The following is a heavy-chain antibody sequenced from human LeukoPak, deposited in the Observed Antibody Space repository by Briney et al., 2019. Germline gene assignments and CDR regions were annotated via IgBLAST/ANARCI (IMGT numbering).Heavy chain of an antibody. CDR2: IHYSGST. Sequence: PSETLSLTCTVSGGSISSSSYYWGWIRQPPGKGLEWIGSIHYSGSTYYNPSLKSRVTISVDTSKNQFSLKLSSVTAADTAVYYCAIGEWELLPLDYWGQGTLVTVSS. CDR3: AIGEWELLPLDY. J-gene: IGHJ4*02. D-gene: IGHD1-26*01. CDR1: GGSISSSSYY. V-gene: IGHV4-39*01.